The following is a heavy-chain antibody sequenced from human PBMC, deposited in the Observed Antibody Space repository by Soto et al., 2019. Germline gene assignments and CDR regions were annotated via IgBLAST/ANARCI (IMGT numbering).Heavy chain of an antibody. CDR3: ARVDYDSSGPLGFFDY. D-gene: IGHD3-22*01. Sequence: QVQLVQSGAEVKKPGSSVKVSCKASGGTFSSYAISWVRQAPGQGLEWMGGIIPIFGTANYAQKFQGRVTITADKSTSTDYLELSILRSEDTAVYYCARVDYDSSGPLGFFDYWGQGTLVTVSS. CDR1: GGTFSSYA. V-gene: IGHV1-69*06. CDR2: IIPIFGTA. J-gene: IGHJ4*02.